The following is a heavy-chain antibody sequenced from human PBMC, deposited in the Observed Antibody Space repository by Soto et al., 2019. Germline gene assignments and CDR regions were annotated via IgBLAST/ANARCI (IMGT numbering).Heavy chain of an antibody. V-gene: IGHV3-21*01. Sequence: EVQLVESGGGLVKPGGSLRLSCAASGFTFSSYSMNWVRQAPGKGLEWVSSISSSSSYIYYADSVKGRFTISRDNAKNSXYXXMNSLRAEETAVYYCARGGYPSYSSSWFWRDWFDPWGQGTLVTVSS. CDR2: ISSSSSYI. J-gene: IGHJ5*02. D-gene: IGHD6-13*01. CDR1: GFTFSSYS. CDR3: ARGGYPSYSSSWFWRDWFDP.